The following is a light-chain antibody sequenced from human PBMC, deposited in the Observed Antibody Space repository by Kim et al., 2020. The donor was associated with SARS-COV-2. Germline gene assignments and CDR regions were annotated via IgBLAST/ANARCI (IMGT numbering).Light chain of an antibody. V-gene: IGKV1-27*01. CDR3: QKCDSAPWT. J-gene: IGKJ1*01. Sequence: ASGGDRVPIACRASQDISNYLAWFQLKPGKAPKLLIYAASALQPGVPSRFSGSGSGTDFTLTVTSLQPEDVATYYCQKCDSAPWTFGQGTKVEIK. CDR2: AAS. CDR1: QDISNY.